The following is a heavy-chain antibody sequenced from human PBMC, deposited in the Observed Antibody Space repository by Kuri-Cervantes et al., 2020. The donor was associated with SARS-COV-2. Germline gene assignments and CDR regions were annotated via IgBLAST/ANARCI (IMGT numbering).Heavy chain of an antibody. CDR1: GYSISSGYY. Sequence: LRLSCAVSGYSISSGYYWSWIRQPPGKGLEWIGYIYYSGSTYYNPSLKSRVTISVDTSKNQFSLKLSSVTAADTAVYYCARDAFDIWGQGTMVTVSS. V-gene: IGHV4-30-4*08. CDR2: IYYSGST. CDR3: ARDAFDI. J-gene: IGHJ3*02.